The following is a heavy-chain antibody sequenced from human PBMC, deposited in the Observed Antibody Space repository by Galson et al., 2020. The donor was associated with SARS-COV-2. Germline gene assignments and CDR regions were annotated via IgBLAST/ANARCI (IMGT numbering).Heavy chain of an antibody. V-gene: IGHV4-38-2*02. J-gene: IGHJ4*02. CDR3: ARVRTGTTDFFDY. CDR1: GYFIRSGYY. Sequence: SETLSLTCTVSGYFIRSGYYWGWIRQPPGKGLEWIGRIYHSGTTYDNPSLKSRVTLSVDTSKNQFSLKLSSVTGADTAVYYCARVRTGTTDFFDYGGQGTLVPVSS. D-gene: IGHD1-1*01. CDR2: IYHSGTT.